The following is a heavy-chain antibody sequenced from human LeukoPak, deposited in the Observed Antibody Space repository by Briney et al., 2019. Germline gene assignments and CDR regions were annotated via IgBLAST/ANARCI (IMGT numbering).Heavy chain of an antibody. J-gene: IGHJ4*01. CDR1: GFTVSSYY. D-gene: IGHD6-19*01. CDR2: FYIGGPT. V-gene: IGHV3-66*02. CDR3: ARGAGWNFFEY. Sequence: PGGSLRLSCAASGFTVSSYYMSWVRQAPGKGLEWVSVFYIGGPTYYADSVRGRFTISRDNSKNTVHLQMNSLRAEDTAVYYCARGAGWNFFEYWGHGTLVTVSS.